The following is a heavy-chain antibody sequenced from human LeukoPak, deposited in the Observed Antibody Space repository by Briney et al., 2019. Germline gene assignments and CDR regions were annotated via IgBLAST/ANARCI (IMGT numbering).Heavy chain of an antibody. V-gene: IGHV3-53*04. J-gene: IGHJ4*02. Sequence: PGGSLRLSCAASGFTVSSNYMSWVRQAPGKGLEWVSVIYSGGSTYYADSVKGRFTISRHNSKNTLYLQMNSLRAEDTAVYYCARGYYDILTGYYPLGYRGQGTLVTVSS. CDR2: IYSGGST. D-gene: IGHD3-9*01. CDR1: GFTVSSNY. CDR3: ARGYYDILTGYYPLGY.